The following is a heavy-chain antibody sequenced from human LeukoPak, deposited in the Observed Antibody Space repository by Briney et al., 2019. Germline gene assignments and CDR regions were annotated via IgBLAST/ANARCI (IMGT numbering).Heavy chain of an antibody. Sequence: GGSLRLSCATSGFTFSTCAMSWVRQAPGKGLEWVSTISGSGGTTFYADSVKGRFTISKDNSKNTLYLQMNSLRAEDTAVYYCAKESYDYGAFDIWGQGTMVSVSS. CDR3: AKESYDYGAFDI. CDR2: ISGSGGTT. V-gene: IGHV3-23*01. CDR1: GFTFSTCA. D-gene: IGHD5-12*01. J-gene: IGHJ3*02.